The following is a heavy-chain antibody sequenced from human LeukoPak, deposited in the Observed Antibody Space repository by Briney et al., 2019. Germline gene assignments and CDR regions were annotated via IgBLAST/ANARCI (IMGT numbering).Heavy chain of an antibody. CDR3: AGTYYDILTGYYSGAFDI. D-gene: IGHD3-9*01. V-gene: IGHV3-21*01. J-gene: IGHJ3*02. CDR2: ISSSSYI. Sequence: TGGSLRLSCAASGFTFSSYSMNWVRQAPGKGLEWVSSISSSSYIYYADSVKGRFTISRDNAKNTLYLQMNSLRAEDTAVYYCAGTYYDILTGYYSGAFDIWGQGTMVTVSS. CDR1: GFTFSSYS.